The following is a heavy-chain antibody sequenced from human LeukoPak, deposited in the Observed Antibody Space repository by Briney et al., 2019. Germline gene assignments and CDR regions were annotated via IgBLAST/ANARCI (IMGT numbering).Heavy chain of an antibody. Sequence: SETLSLTCAVSGASISSSNWWSWVRPPPGKGLEWIGEVYHSGSTNYNPSLKSRVTISVDTSKNQFSLKLSSVTAADTAVYYCASHGGYRSSWYVVDVWGKGTTVTVSS. V-gene: IGHV4-4*02. CDR2: VYHSGST. CDR3: ASHGGYRSSWYVVDV. J-gene: IGHJ6*04. D-gene: IGHD6-13*01. CDR1: GASISSSNW.